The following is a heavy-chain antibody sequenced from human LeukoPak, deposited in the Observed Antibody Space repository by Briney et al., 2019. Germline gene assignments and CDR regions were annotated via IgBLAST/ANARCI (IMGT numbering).Heavy chain of an antibody. Sequence: GGSLRLSCAAAGFTFSSYWMHWVRQAPGKGLVWVSRINSDGSITSYADSVKGRFTISRGNAKNTLYLQMNSLRAEDTAVYYCATAGDYYDSSGYIMGPAFDIWGQGTMVTVSS. CDR1: GFTFSSYW. D-gene: IGHD3-22*01. CDR2: INSDGSIT. J-gene: IGHJ3*02. V-gene: IGHV3-74*01. CDR3: ATAGDYYDSSGYIMGPAFDI.